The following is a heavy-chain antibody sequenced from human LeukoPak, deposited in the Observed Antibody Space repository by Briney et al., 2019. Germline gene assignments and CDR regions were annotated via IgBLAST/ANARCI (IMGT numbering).Heavy chain of an antibody. D-gene: IGHD4-11*01. CDR2: IIPLLGIA. CDR1: GGTFSIYS. Sequence: SATVSFKASGGTFSIYSIRWVRQAPGQGLEWMGRIIPLLGIAYYAQKFQGRVTITRDTSISTAYMELSRLRSDDTAFYYCARDAPARDYSNIDYRGQGTLVTVSS. CDR3: ARDAPARDYSNIDY. J-gene: IGHJ4*02. V-gene: IGHV1-69*04.